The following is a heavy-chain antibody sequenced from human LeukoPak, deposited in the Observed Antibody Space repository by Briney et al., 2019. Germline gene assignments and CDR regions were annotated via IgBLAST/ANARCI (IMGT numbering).Heavy chain of an antibody. CDR1: GFTFSSNS. J-gene: IGHJ4*02. Sequence: PGGSLSLFCSASGFTFSSNSMHWVRQVPGKGLEYVAAISSNGGDSYYADSVKGRFTISRDNSKNTLYLQMSSLRVEDTALYYCVREGRYCGGGSCFWRQGTLVTVSS. CDR3: VREGRYCGGGSCF. CDR2: ISSNGGDS. V-gene: IGHV3-64D*06. D-gene: IGHD2-15*01.